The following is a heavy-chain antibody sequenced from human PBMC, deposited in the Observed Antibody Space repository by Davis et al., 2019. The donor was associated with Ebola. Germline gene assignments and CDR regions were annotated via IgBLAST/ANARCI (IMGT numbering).Heavy chain of an antibody. D-gene: IGHD2-21*01. J-gene: IGHJ6*02. CDR2: FDPESGKV. V-gene: IGHV1-24*01. Sequence: ASVKVSCKVSAYFLSQLSMHWVRQAPGKGLEWMGGFDPESGKVVYAQKFQGRVTMTEDTSTDTAYLEVTSLRSEDTAVYYCATPHPFLAFQYFGLDVWGQGTTVTVSS. CDR3: ATPHPFLAFQYFGLDV. CDR1: AYFLSQLS.